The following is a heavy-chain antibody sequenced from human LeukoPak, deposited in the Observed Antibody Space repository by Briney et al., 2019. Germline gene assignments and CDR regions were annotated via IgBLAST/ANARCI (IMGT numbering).Heavy chain of an antibody. CDR1: GGSISSGGYY. D-gene: IGHD6-13*01. J-gene: IGHJ6*02. CDR2: IYYSGST. V-gene: IGHV4-31*03. Sequence: SQTLSLTCTVSGGSISSGGYYWSWIRQHPGKGLEWIGYIYYSGSTYYNPSLKSRVTISVDTSKNQFSPKLSSVTAADTAVYYCARDDLRGIAAAGRYYCYGMDVWGQGTTVTVSS. CDR3: ARDDLRGIAAAGRYYCYGMDV.